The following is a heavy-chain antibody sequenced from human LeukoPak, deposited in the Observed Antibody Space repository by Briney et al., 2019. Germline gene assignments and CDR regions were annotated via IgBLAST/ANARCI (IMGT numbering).Heavy chain of an antibody. D-gene: IGHD2-8*01. CDR1: GFTFSSYA. Sequence: GGSLRLSCAASGFTFSSYAMHWVRQAPGKGLEWVAVISYDGSNKYYADSVKGRFTISRDNSKNTLYLQMNSLRAEDTAVYYCARDRYCTNGVCYTPSLYFDYWGQGTLVTVSS. CDR2: ISYDGSNK. V-gene: IGHV3-30-3*01. J-gene: IGHJ4*02. CDR3: ARDRYCTNGVCYTPSLYFDY.